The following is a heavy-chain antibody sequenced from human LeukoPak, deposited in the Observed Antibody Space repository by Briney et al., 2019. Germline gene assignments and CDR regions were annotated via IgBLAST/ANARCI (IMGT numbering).Heavy chain of an antibody. V-gene: IGHV4-39*07. CDR1: GGSISSSSYY. CDR3: AILCLTGTVDY. CDR2: IYYSGST. D-gene: IGHD3-10*02. Sequence: SETLSLTCTVSGGSISSSSYYWGWIRQPPGKGLEWIGSIYYSGSTYYNPSLKSRVTISVDTSKNQFSLKLSSVTAADTAVYYCAILCLTGTVDYWGQGTLVTVSS. J-gene: IGHJ4*02.